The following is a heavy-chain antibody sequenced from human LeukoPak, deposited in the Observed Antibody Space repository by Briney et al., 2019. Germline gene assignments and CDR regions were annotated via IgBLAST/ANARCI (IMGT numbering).Heavy chain of an antibody. CDR3: TSSYSSSWENWFDP. J-gene: IGHJ5*02. Sequence: GGSLRLSCTASGFTFGDYAMSLVRQAPGKGLEWVGFIRSKAYGGTTEYAASVKGRFTISRDDSKSIAYLQMNSLKTEDTAVYYCTSSYSSSWENWFDPWGQGTQVTVSS. V-gene: IGHV3-49*04. CDR2: IRSKAYGGTT. CDR1: GFTFGDYA. D-gene: IGHD6-13*01.